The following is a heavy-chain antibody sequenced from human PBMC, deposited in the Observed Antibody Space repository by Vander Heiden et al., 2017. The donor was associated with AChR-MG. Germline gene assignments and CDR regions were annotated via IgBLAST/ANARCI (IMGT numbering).Heavy chain of an antibody. J-gene: IGHJ3*02. D-gene: IGHD3-9*01. V-gene: IGHV3-33*01. Sequence: QVQLVESGGGVVQPGRSLRLSCAASGFTSSGDGMHWVRQAPGKGLEWVAVIWYDGSNKYYADSVKGRFTISRDNSKNTLYLQMNSLRAEDTAVYYCARARFDWLRHDAFDIWGQGTMVTVSS. CDR1: GFTSSGDG. CDR2: IWYDGSNK. CDR3: ARARFDWLRHDAFDI.